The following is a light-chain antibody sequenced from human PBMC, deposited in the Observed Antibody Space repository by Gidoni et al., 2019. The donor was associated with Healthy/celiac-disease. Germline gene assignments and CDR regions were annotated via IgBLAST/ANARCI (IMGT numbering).Light chain of an antibody. CDR1: SSNIGSNT. CDR3: AAWDDSLNVVV. V-gene: IGLV1-44*01. Sequence: QSVLTQPPSASGTPGQRVTIPCSGSSSNIGSNTVNWYQQLPGTAPKLLIYHNNQPPSGVPDRFSGSKSGTSASLAISGLQSEDEADYYCAAWDDSLNVVVFGGGTKLTVL. J-gene: IGLJ2*01. CDR2: HNN.